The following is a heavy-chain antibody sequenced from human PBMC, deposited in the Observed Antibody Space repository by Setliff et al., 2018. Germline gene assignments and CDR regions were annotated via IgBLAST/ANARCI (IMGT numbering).Heavy chain of an antibody. V-gene: IGHV1-8*02. CDR1: GGTFSSYA. D-gene: IGHD3-16*02. J-gene: IGHJ3*02. Sequence: ASVKVSCKASGGTFSSYAISWVRQAPGQGLEWMGWMNPNSGNTGYAQKFQGRVTMTRNTSISTAYMELSSLRSEDTAVYYCARTMITFGGVIVHAFDIWGQGTMVTV. CDR2: MNPNSGNT. CDR3: ARTMITFGGVIVHAFDI.